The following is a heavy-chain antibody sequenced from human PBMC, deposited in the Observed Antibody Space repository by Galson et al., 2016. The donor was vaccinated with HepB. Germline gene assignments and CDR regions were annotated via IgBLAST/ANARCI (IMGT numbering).Heavy chain of an antibody. CDR3: GKHGGFDY. Sequence: SLRLSCAASGFSSSNSGMSWVRQAPGRGLEWVSGITRSGDATNYADFVKGRFTISRDNSKNTLYLYMNNLTAGDTAIYYCGKHGGFDYWGQGALVTVSS. CDR1: GFSSSNSG. V-gene: IGHV3-23*01. CDR2: ITRSGDAT. J-gene: IGHJ4*02. D-gene: IGHD3-16*01.